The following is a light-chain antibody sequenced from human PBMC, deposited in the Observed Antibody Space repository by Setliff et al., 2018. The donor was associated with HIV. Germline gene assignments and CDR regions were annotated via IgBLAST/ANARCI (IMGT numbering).Light chain of an antibody. CDR3: QSYDASLSGYV. CDR2: SNT. CDR1: SSNIGGGYD. J-gene: IGLJ1*01. V-gene: IGLV1-40*01. Sequence: QSALTQPPSVSGAPGQRVTISCTGSSSNIGGGYDVHWYQQPPGTAPKLLIYSNTNRPSGVPDRFSGYMSGTSASLAITGLQAEDEADYYCQSYDASLSGYVFGTGTKVTVL.